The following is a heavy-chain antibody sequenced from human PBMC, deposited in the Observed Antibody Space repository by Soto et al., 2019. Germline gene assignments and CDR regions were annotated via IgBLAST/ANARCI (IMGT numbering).Heavy chain of an antibody. J-gene: IGHJ6*03. CDR3: ARSGYSYGHPYYYYYYMDV. D-gene: IGHD5-18*01. Sequence: HPGGSLRLSCAASEFTFSSYWMHWVRQAPGKGLVWVSRIGGDGSSTKYADSVKGRFTISRDNAKNTLYLQMNSLRVEDTAVYYCARSGYSYGHPYYYYYYMDVWGKGTTVTVSS. CDR1: EFTFSSYW. CDR2: IGGDGSST. V-gene: IGHV3-74*01.